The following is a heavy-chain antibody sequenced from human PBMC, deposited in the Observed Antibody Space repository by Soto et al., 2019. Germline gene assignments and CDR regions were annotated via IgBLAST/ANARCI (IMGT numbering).Heavy chain of an antibody. D-gene: IGHD2-15*01. CDR1: GGTFSSYT. CDR2: IIPILGIA. Sequence: QVQLVQSGAEVKKPGSSVKVSCKASGGTFSSYTISWVRQAPGQGLEWMGRIIPILGIANYAQKFQGRVTITADKSTSTAYMELSSLRSEDTAVYYCARMVAATRDRYFDYWGQGTLVTVSS. V-gene: IGHV1-69*02. J-gene: IGHJ4*02. CDR3: ARMVAATRDRYFDY.